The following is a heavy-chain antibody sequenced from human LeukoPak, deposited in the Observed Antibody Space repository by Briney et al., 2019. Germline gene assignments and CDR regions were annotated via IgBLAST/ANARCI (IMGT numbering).Heavy chain of an antibody. Sequence: GGSLRLSCAASGFTFSSYSMNWVRQAPGEGLEWVSSISSSSSYIYYADSVKGRFTISRDNAKNSLYLQMNSLRAEDTAVYYCARGAATPVFDYWGQGTLVTVSS. CDR3: ARGAATPVFDY. D-gene: IGHD2-2*01. J-gene: IGHJ4*02. CDR2: ISSSSSYI. V-gene: IGHV3-21*01. CDR1: GFTFSSYS.